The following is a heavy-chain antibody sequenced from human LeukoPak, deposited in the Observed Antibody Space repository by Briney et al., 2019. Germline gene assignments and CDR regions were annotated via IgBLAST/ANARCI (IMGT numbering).Heavy chain of an antibody. V-gene: IGHV1-69*13. D-gene: IGHD1-14*01. CDR3: ARIDHREYRTNKLLFQYLGL. Sequence: GASVKVSCKASGYTFTSYGISWVRQAPGQGLEWIGGVIPMFGTANYAQMFQGRATITADESTSTAYMELSSLRSEDTAVYFCARIDHREYRTNKLLFQYLGLRGKGTTVTVSS. J-gene: IGHJ6*03. CDR1: GYTFTSYG. CDR2: VIPMFGTA.